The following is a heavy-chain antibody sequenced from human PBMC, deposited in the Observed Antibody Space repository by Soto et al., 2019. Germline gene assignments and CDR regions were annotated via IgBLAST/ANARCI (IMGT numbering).Heavy chain of an antibody. J-gene: IGHJ4*02. CDR3: ARDWWEEPAGKETVSQFDY. V-gene: IGHV3-33*01. CDR1: GFAFSNYG. D-gene: IGHD6-13*01. Sequence: VHLVESGGGVVQPGRSLTLSCTASGFAFSNYGIHWVRQAPGRGLEWVAVIWSDGTKKFYEGSVRGRFTISRDNSKNTIYLQMNSLRAEDTAVYYCARDWWEEPAGKETVSQFDYWGQGTLVTVSS. CDR2: IWSDGTKK.